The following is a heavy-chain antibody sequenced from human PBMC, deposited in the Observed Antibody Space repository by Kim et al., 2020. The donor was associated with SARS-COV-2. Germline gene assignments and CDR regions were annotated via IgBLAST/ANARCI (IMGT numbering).Heavy chain of an antibody. Sequence: GGSLRLSCAASGFTFSSYGMHWVRQAPGKGLEWVAVIWYDGSNKYYADSVKGRFTISRDNSKNTLYLQMNSLRAEDTAVYYCARARYYYGPFDYWGQGTLVNVSS. V-gene: IGHV3-33*01. CDR2: IWYDGSNK. D-gene: IGHD3-10*01. CDR3: ARARYYYGPFDY. J-gene: IGHJ4*02. CDR1: GFTFSSYG.